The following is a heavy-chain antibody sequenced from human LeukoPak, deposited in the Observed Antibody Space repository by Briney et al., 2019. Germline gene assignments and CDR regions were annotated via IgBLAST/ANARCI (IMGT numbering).Heavy chain of an antibody. V-gene: IGHV1-18*01. CDR1: GYIFTSYG. CDR2: ISAYNGNT. CDR3: ARDGYYDSSGYYGI. J-gene: IGHJ4*02. Sequence: ASVKVSCKASGYIFTSYGISWVRQAPGQGLEWMGWISAYNGNTNYAQKLQGRVTMTTDTSTSTAYMELRSLRSDDTAVYYCARDGYYDSSGYYGIWGQGTLVTVSS. D-gene: IGHD3-22*01.